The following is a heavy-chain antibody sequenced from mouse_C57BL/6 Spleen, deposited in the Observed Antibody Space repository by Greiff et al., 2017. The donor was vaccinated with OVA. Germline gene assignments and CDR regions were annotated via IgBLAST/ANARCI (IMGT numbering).Heavy chain of an antibody. CDR1: GFNIKDYY. Sequence: VQLQQSGAELVKPGASVKLSCTASGFNIKDYYMHWVKQRPEQGLEWIGRIDPGDGETKYAPKIKGKATITADTSSNTAYLQLSSLTSEDTAVYSCAVGLGVEAWFAYWGQGTLVTVSA. J-gene: IGHJ3*01. V-gene: IGHV14-2*01. CDR3: AVGLGVEAWFAY. CDR2: IDPGDGET. D-gene: IGHD4-1*01.